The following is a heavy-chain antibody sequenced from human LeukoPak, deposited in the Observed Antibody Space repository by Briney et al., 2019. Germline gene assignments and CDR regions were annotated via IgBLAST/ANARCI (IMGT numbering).Heavy chain of an antibody. D-gene: IGHD3-22*01. V-gene: IGHV3-21*01. CDR3: ARTAIGYSDSSGYYFDY. CDR1: GFTFSSYT. Sequence: PGGSLRLSCAASGFTFSSYTMNWVRLAPGKGLEWVSSIGGRNSYIYYANSVKGRFTTSRDNAKNSLYLQMNGLRAEDTAVYYCARTAIGYSDSSGYYFDYWGQGTLVTVSS. CDR2: IGGRNSYI. J-gene: IGHJ4*02.